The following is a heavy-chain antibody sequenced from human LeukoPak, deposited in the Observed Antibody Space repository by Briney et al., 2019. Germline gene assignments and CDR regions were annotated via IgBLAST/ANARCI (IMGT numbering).Heavy chain of an antibody. CDR3: AGRAARFFDY. D-gene: IGHD6-25*01. V-gene: IGHV4-59*01. CDR1: GGSISSYY. CDR2: IFYSGSS. Sequence: SETLSLTCTVSGGSISSYYWSWIRQPPGEGLQWIGYIFYSGSSNYNASLRSRVAISVDTSKNQFSLKLTSVTAADTAVYYCAGRAARFFDYWGQGILVTVSS. J-gene: IGHJ4*02.